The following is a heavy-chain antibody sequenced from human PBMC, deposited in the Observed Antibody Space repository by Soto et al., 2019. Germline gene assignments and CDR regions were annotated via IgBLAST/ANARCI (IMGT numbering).Heavy chain of an antibody. CDR2: IYYSGST. J-gene: IGHJ5*02. CDR3: ARVGDDSSGYYPTQDWFDP. V-gene: IGHV4-31*03. D-gene: IGHD3-22*01. Sequence: SDTLSPTCTLSAGSISRGGYYWSWIRHHPGKGLEWIGYIYYSGSTYYNPSLKSRVTISVDTSKNQFSLKLSSVTAADTAVYYCARVGDDSSGYYPTQDWFDPWGQGTLVTVSS. CDR1: AGSISRGGYY.